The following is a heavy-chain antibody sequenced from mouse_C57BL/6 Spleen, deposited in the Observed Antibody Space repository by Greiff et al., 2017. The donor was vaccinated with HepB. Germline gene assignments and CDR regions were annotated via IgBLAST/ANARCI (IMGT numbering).Heavy chain of an antibody. Sequence: VQLQQSGAELVRPGASVKLSCTASGFNIKDDYMHWVKQRPEQGLEWIGWIDPENGDTEYASKFQGKATITADTSSNTAYLQLSSLTSEDTAVYYYTTPLYGSSLFDYWGQGTTLTVSS. CDR1: GFNIKDDY. V-gene: IGHV14-4*01. CDR2: IDPENGDT. CDR3: TTPLYGSSLFDY. D-gene: IGHD1-1*01. J-gene: IGHJ2*01.